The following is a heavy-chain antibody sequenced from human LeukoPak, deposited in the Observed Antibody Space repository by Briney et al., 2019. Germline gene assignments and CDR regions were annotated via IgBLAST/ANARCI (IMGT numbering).Heavy chain of an antibody. CDR1: GGSISSGGYS. J-gene: IGHJ4*02. V-gene: IGHV4-61*08. D-gene: IGHD5-12*01. Sequence: PSETLSLTCAVSGGSISSGGYSWSWIRQPPGKGLEWIGYIYYSGSTNYIPSLKSRVTISLDTSKNQFSLSLSSVTAADTAVYYCARGNLVATLYFDYWGQGALVTVSS. CDR3: ARGNLVATLYFDY. CDR2: IYYSGST.